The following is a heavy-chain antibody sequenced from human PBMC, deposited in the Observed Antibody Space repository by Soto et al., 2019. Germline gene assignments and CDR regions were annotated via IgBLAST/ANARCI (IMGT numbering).Heavy chain of an antibody. Sequence: QLQLVESGGGVVQPGRSLRLSCAASGFTFSSYGMHWVRQAPGKGLEWVAVIWYDGSNKYYADSVKGRFTISRDNSKNTLYLQMNSLRAEDTAVYYCARGDYGSGTFDYWGQGTLVTVSS. CDR2: IWYDGSNK. V-gene: IGHV3-33*01. CDR1: GFTFSSYG. J-gene: IGHJ4*02. D-gene: IGHD3-10*01. CDR3: ARGDYGSGTFDY.